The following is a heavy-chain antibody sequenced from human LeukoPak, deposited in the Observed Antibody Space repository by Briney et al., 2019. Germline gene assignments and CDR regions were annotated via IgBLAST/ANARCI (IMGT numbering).Heavy chain of an antibody. CDR1: GGSISSSSYY. CDR2: IYYSGST. CDR3: ARRDSSSWFHFDY. D-gene: IGHD6-13*01. Sequence: SETLSLTCTVSGGSISSSSYYWGWIRQPPGKGLEWIGSIYYSGSTYYNPSLKSRVTISVDTSKNQFSLKLSSVTAADTAVYCCARRDSSSWFHFDYWGQGTLVTVSS. V-gene: IGHV4-39*01. J-gene: IGHJ4*02.